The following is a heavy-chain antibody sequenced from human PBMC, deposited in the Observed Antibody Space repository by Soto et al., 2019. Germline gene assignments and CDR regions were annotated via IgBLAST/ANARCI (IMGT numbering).Heavy chain of an antibody. D-gene: IGHD6-6*01. J-gene: IGHJ4*02. CDR2: INRSGST. CDR1: GGSFSCYY. V-gene: IGHV4-34*01. Sequence: SETLSLTCAVYGGSFSCYYWSWIRQPPGKGLEWIGEINRSGSTNYNPSLKSRVTISVDTSKNQFSLKLSSVTAADTAVYYCARVAEYSSSSGPHYFDYWGQGTLVTVSS. CDR3: ARVAEYSSSSGPHYFDY.